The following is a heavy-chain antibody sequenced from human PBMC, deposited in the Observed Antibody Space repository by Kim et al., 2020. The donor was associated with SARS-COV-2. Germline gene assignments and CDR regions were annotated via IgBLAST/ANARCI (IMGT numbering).Heavy chain of an antibody. CDR3: DTDREASPVDM. J-gene: IGHJ3*02. V-gene: IGHV3-15*01. CDR2: IKDKRRGATA. Sequence: GGSLRLSCAASGFSFSDAWMSWVRQAPGKGLEWVAHIKDKRRGATADYSAPVKGRFSISRDDSKAMLYLQMNSLQIEDTAVYYCDTDREASPVDMWGQGTMVTVSS. CDR1: GFSFSDAW.